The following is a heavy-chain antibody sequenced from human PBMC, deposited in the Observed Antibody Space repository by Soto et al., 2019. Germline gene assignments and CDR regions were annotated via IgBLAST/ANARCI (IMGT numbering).Heavy chain of an antibody. D-gene: IGHD6-13*01. CDR1: GGTFSSYG. CDR3: VRDSGAKLSSS. J-gene: IGHJ1*01. Sequence: QLVQSGAEVKKPGSSVKVSCKTSGGTFSSYGINWLRQAPGQGLEWVGGIVPISRTADYAQNFQGRVTITADASARTTYIELRSLTSQDTAVYYCVRDSGAKLSSSWGQGTLVTVSS. CDR2: IVPISRTA. V-gene: IGHV1-69*01.